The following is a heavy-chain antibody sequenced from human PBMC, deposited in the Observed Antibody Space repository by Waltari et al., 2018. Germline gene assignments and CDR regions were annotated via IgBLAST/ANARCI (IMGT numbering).Heavy chain of an antibody. V-gene: IGHV5-51*01. CDR1: GSRFNRSC. CDR2: FDHGXSPT. Sequence: VXLXXSGAXVKXPGGCLKISCQAXGSRFNRSCIGWVRQVPGRGLEWVGXFDHGXSPTTXSPSLQGHVTXTADRSITTAFLQWNSLXASDTAIYXCARLXTPHPSHPDFHXWGQGTLVTVSS. CDR3: ARLXTPHPSHPDFHX. J-gene: IGHJ4*02.